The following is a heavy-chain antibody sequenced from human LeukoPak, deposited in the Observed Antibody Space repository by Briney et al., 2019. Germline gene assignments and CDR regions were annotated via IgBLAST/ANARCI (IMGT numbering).Heavy chain of an antibody. Sequence: SVKVSCKASGGTFSSYAISWVRQAPGQGLEWMGGIIPIFGTANYAQKFQGRVTITADESTSTAYMELSSLRSEDTAVYYCARILTVPHYYYYMDVWGKGTTVTISS. V-gene: IGHV1-69*13. J-gene: IGHJ6*03. CDR2: IIPIFGTA. D-gene: IGHD4-17*01. CDR3: ARILTVPHYYYYMDV. CDR1: GGTFSSYA.